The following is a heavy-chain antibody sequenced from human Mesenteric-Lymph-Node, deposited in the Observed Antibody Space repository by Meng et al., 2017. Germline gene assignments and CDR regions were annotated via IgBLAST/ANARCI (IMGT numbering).Heavy chain of an antibody. Sequence: GESLKISCAASGFTFSSYSMNWVRQAPGKGLEWVSSISSSSSYIYYADSVKGRFTISRDNDKNSLYLQMNSLRAEDTAVYYCARARGEEAYCSGASCYGSPSYYYYYGMDVWGQGTTVTVSS. CDR2: ISSSSSYI. V-gene: IGHV3-21*01. CDR3: ARARGEEAYCSGASCYGSPSYYYYYGMDV. CDR1: GFTFSSYS. D-gene: IGHD2-2*01. J-gene: IGHJ6*02.